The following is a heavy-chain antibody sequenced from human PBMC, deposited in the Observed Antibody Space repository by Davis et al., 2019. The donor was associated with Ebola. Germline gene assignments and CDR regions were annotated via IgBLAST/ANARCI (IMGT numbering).Heavy chain of an antibody. D-gene: IGHD3-9*01. CDR3: ARIQGSKYEILTGYYNANFDS. CDR2: INHSGST. CDR1: GGSISSGGYY. Sequence: PSETLSLTCTVSGGSISSGGYYWSWIRQPPGKGLEWIGEINHSGSTNYNPSLKSRVTISVDTSKNQFSLKLSSVTAADTAIYYCARIQGSKYEILTGYYNANFDSWGQGTLVTVSS. J-gene: IGHJ4*02. V-gene: IGHV4-39*07.